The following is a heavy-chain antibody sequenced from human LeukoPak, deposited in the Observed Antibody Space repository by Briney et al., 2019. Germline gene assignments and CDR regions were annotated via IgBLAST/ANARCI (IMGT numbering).Heavy chain of an antibody. CDR1: GFTVITKY. J-gene: IGHJ4*02. CDR2: IYSGGST. V-gene: IGHV3-53*01. D-gene: IGHD2-15*01. Sequence: GGSLRLSCAASGFTVITKYMSWVRQAPGKGLEWVSVIYSGGSTYYADSVKGRFTISRDNSKNTLYLQMNSLSAEDTAVYYCARGGGTLPFDYWGQGTLVTVSS. CDR3: ARGGGTLPFDY.